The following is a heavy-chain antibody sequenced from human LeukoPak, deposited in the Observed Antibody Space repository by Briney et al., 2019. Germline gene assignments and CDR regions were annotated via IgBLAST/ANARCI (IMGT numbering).Heavy chain of an antibody. V-gene: IGHV3-33*01. CDR3: ARHNGYGDYLYYYYGMDV. CDR2: IWYDGSNK. J-gene: IGHJ6*02. Sequence: QPGGSLRLSCAASGFTFSSYGMHWVRQAPGKGLEWVAVIWYDGSNKYYADSVKGRFTISRDNSKNTLYLQMNSLRAEDTAVYYCARHNGYGDYLYYYYGMDVWGQGTTVTVSS. CDR1: GFTFSSYG. D-gene: IGHD4-17*01.